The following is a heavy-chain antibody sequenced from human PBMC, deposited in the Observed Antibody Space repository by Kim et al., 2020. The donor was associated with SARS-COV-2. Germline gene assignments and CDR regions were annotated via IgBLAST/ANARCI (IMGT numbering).Heavy chain of an antibody. V-gene: IGHV3-33*01. CDR2: IWYDGSNK. J-gene: IGHJ6*02. Sequence: GGSLRLSCAASGFTFSSYGMRWVRQAPGKGLEWVAVIWYDGSNKYYADSVKGRFTISRDNSKNTLYLQMNSLRAEDTAVYYCARGSSGWYQDYYYGMDVWGQGTTVTVSS. D-gene: IGHD6-19*01. CDR1: GFTFSSYG. CDR3: ARGSSGWYQDYYYGMDV.